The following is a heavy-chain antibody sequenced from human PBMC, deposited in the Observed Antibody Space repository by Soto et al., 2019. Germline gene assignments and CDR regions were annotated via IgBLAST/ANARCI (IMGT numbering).Heavy chain of an antibody. CDR3: AKYSGDFPVYNGLNV. CDR2: ISGGGDLA. J-gene: IGHJ6*02. V-gene: IGHV3-23*01. D-gene: IGHD1-26*01. CDR1: GFPFDTSA. Sequence: GGSLRLSCAASGFPFDTSAMIGVRQAPGKGPEWLSLISGGGDLAYYAESVKGRFTSSRDNSKNTLYLQMTFLRVDDTAVYYCAKYSGDFPVYNGLNVWGQGTTVTVSS.